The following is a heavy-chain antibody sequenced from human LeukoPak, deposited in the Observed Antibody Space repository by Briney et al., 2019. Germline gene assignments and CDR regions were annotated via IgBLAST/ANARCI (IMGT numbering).Heavy chain of an antibody. D-gene: IGHD3-3*01. CDR3: ARDSGASQWLLLGNNYYYYGMDV. V-gene: IGHV1-69*01. CDR2: IIPIFGTA. J-gene: IGHJ6*02. Sequence: GSSVKVSCKASGGTFSSYAISWVRQAPGQGLEWMGGIIPIFGTANYVQKFQGRVTITADESTSTAYMELSSLRSEDTAVYYCARDSGASQWLLLGNNYYYYGMDVWGQGTTVTVSS. CDR1: GGTFSSYA.